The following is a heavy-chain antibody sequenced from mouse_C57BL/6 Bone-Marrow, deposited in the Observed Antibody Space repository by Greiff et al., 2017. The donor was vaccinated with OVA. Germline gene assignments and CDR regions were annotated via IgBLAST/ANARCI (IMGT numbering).Heavy chain of an antibody. CDR2: IHPNSGSN. D-gene: IGHD1-1*02. Sequence: VKLQQPGAELVKPGASVKLSCKASGYTFTSYWMHWVKQRPGQGLEWIGMIHPNSGSNNYNEKFKSKATLTVDKSSSTAYMQHSSLTSVYSAVSYCASYVYYFDYWCQGTTLTVSS. V-gene: IGHV1-64*01. CDR1: GYTFTSYW. J-gene: IGHJ2*01. CDR3: ASYVYYFDY.